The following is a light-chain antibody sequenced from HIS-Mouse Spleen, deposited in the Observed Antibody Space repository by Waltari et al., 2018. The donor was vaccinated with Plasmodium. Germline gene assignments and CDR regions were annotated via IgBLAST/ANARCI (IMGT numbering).Light chain of an antibody. V-gene: IGKV3-20*01. CDR1: QRVASIY. Sequence: IVLTQSPGTLSLPPGARATLSCRASQRVASIYLAWYQQKPGQAPRLRIYGASSRATGIPDRFSGSGSGTDFTLTISRLGPEDFAVYYCQQYGSSPYTFGQGTKLEIK. CDR2: GAS. CDR3: QQYGSSPYT. J-gene: IGKJ2*01.